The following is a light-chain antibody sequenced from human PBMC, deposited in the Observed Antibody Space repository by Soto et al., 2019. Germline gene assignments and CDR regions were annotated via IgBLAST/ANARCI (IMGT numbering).Light chain of an antibody. V-gene: IGLV1-40*01. Sequence: QSVLTQPPSVSGAPGQRVTISCTGSSSNIGTDYDVHWYQQLPGTAPKLLIYGNSNRPSGVPDRFSGSKSGTSASLAITGLQAEDEADYYCQSYDSSLSGSVFGGGTKQTVL. CDR1: SSNIGTDYD. CDR3: QSYDSSLSGSV. CDR2: GNS. J-gene: IGLJ3*02.